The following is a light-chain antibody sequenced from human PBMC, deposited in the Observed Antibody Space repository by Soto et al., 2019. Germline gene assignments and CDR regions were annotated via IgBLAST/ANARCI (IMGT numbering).Light chain of an antibody. Sequence: EIVMTQSPTILSVSPGERATLSCRASQSVSSNLAWYQQKPGQAPRLLIYGVYTRAPGIPARFSGSGSGTEFTLTISSLQSEDFVVYYCQQYNSWPPITFGQGTRLEIK. CDR3: QQYNSWPPIT. CDR2: GVY. J-gene: IGKJ5*01. CDR1: QSVSSN. V-gene: IGKV3D-15*01.